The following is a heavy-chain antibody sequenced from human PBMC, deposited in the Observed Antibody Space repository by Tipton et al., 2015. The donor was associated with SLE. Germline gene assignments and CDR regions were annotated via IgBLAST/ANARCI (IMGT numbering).Heavy chain of an antibody. CDR1: GFTFSSFP. J-gene: IGHJ4*02. CDR3: ARETNYDHDY. CDR2: FSSNGGST. D-gene: IGHD3-3*01. V-gene: IGHV3-64*04. Sequence: SLRLSCAASGFTFSSFPMHWVRQAPGKGLEYVSGFSSNGGSTYYANSVKGRFTISRDNAKNSLSLQMNSLRAEDTGVYYCARETNYDHDYWGQGTLVTVSS.